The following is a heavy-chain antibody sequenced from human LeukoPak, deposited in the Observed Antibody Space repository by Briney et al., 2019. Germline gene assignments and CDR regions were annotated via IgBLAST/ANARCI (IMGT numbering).Heavy chain of an antibody. J-gene: IGHJ4*02. V-gene: IGHV4-4*02. CDR1: GGSISSSNW. D-gene: IGHD6-19*01. CDR2: IYHSGST. CDR3: ARSSTSGIAVAGQGYYFDY. Sequence: PSETLSLTCAVSGGSISSSNWWSWVRQPPGKGLEWIGEIYHSGSTNYNPSLKSRVTISVDKSKNQFSLKLSSVTAADTAVYYCARSSTSGIAVAGQGYYFDYWGQGTLVTVSS.